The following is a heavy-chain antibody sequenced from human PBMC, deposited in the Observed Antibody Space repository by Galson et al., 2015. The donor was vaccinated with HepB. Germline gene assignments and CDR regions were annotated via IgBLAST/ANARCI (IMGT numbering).Heavy chain of an antibody. CDR1: GYTFINYG. CDR3: ARSPRVRGVITPTGWFDP. V-gene: IGHV1-18*01. CDR2: ISGYNGNT. D-gene: IGHD3-10*01. J-gene: IGHJ5*02. Sequence: SVKVSCKASGYTFINYGISWVRQAPGQGLEWMGWISGYNGNTNYAQNLQGRVTMTTDTSTSTAYMELSSLRSEDTAVYYCARSPRVRGVITPTGWFDPWGQGTLVTVSS.